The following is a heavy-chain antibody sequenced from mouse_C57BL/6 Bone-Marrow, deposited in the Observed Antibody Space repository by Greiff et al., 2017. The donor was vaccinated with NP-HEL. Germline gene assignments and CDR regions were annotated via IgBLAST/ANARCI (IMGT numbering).Heavy chain of an antibody. CDR2: IDPETGGT. V-gene: IGHV1-15*01. D-gene: IGHD2-1*01. CDR3: TSYYGNCDYAMDY. J-gene: IGHJ4*01. Sequence: VQLQQPGAELVRPGASVTLSCKASGYTFTDYEMHWVKQTPVHGLEWIGAIDPETGGTAYNQKFKGKAILTADKSSSTAYLELRSLTSEDSAVYYCTSYYGNCDYAMDYWGQGTSVTVSS. CDR1: GYTFTDYE.